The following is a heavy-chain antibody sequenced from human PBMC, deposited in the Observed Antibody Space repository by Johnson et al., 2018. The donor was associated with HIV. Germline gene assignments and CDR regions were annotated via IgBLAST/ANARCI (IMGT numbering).Heavy chain of an antibody. J-gene: IGHJ3*02. CDR1: GFTFDYYG. D-gene: IGHD3-10*01. V-gene: IGHV3-30*03. CDR3: ARTRHYYEAFDI. CDR2: ISYDGSNK. Sequence: QVLLVESGGGVVQPGRSLRLSCAASGFTFDYYGMSWVRQAPGKGLEWVAVISYDGSNKYYADSVKGRFTISRDNSKNTLYLQMNSLRAEDTAVYYCARTRHYYEAFDIWGQGTMVTVSS.